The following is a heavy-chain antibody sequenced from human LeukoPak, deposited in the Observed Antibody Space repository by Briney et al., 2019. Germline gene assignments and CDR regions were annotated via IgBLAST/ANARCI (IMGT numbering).Heavy chain of an antibody. CDR1: GFTFSSYA. D-gene: IGHD3-9*01. Sequence: GGSLRLSCAASGFTFSSYAMSWVRQAPGKGLEWVSGISGSGGSTYYADSVKGRFTISRDNSKNTLYLQMNSLRAEDTAVYYCAKDHRTLRYFDWSPNYFDYWGQGTLVTVSS. CDR2: ISGSGGST. CDR3: AKDHRTLRYFDWSPNYFDY. J-gene: IGHJ4*02. V-gene: IGHV3-23*01.